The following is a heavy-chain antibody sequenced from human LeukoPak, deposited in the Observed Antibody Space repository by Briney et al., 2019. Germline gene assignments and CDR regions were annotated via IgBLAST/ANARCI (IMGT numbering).Heavy chain of an antibody. V-gene: IGHV3-64D*09. CDR1: GFTFSTYA. D-gene: IGHD3-16*01. Sequence: GGALRLSCSASGFTFSTYAMHWVRQAPGKGLEYVSAISSNGGSTYYADSVKGRFTISRDNSKNTLYLQMSSLRAEDTAVYYCARQYGYDRGFGYWGQGTLVTVSS. J-gene: IGHJ4*02. CDR2: ISSNGGST. CDR3: ARQYGYDRGFGY.